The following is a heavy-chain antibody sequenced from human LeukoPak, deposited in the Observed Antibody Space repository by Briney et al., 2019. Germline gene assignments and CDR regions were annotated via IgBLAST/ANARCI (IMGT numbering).Heavy chain of an antibody. D-gene: IGHD5-24*01. J-gene: IGHJ4*02. V-gene: IGHV3-48*01. CDR1: GFTFSDYS. Sequence: GGSLRLSCAASGFTFSDYSMNWVRQAPGKGLEWISYIGIDSGNTNYADSVKGRFTISGDKARNSLYLQMNSLRVEDMAVYYCARDYKYAFDNWGQGTLVTVSS. CDR3: ARDYKYAFDN. CDR2: IGIDSGNT.